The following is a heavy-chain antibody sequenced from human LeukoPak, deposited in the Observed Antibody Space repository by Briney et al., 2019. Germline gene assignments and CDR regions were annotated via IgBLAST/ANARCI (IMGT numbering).Heavy chain of an antibody. CDR3: ARDSGGRAVAATNNWFDP. Sequence: PSETLSLTCTVSGGSISFYYWSWIRQPAGKGLEWIGRIYSTGSTNYNPSLKSRVTMSVDTSKNQFSLKLSSVTAADTAVYYCARDSGGRAVAATNNWFDPWGPGTLVTVSS. D-gene: IGHD6-19*01. V-gene: IGHV4-4*07. J-gene: IGHJ5*02. CDR2: IYSTGST. CDR1: GGSISFYY.